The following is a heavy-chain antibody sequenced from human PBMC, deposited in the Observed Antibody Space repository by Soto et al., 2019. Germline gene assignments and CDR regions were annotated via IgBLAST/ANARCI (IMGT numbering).Heavy chain of an antibody. V-gene: IGHV4-4*02. D-gene: IGHD3-10*01. CDR2: IYHSGST. CDR1: GGSISSSNW. J-gene: IGHJ5*02. CDR3: ARDYYGSGSPNWFDP. Sequence: TLSLTCAVPGGSISSSNWWSWVRQPPGKGREWSGEIYHSGSTNYNPSLKSRVTISVDKSKNQFSLKLSCVTAADTAVYYCARDYYGSGSPNWFDPWGQGTLVTVSS.